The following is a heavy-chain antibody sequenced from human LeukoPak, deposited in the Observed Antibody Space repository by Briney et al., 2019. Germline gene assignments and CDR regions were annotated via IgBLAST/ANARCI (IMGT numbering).Heavy chain of an antibody. CDR2: IIPIFGTA. J-gene: IGHJ6*02. CDR3: TTRACHAGGCSSSFYYYYGLHF. CDR1: GNSISNYA. D-gene: IGHD3-16*01. Sequence: SVKVSCKASGNSISNYAVSWVRQAPGQGFEWMGGIIPIFGTADYAQKFQGRVAITADQSTSTTYMALSSLKSEDTATYYCTTRACHAGGCSSSFYYYYGLHFWGQGTTVSVSS. V-gene: IGHV1-69*13.